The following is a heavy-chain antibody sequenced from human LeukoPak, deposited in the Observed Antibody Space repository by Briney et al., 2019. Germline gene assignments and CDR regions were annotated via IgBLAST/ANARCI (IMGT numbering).Heavy chain of an antibody. CDR1: GFSFSDHW. V-gene: IGHV3-7*01. CDR3: AREPVGGYSSGCHDY. D-gene: IGHD6-19*01. J-gene: IGHJ4*02. CDR2: IKKDGSEQ. Sequence: PGGSLRLSCVASGFSFSDHWMNWFRQAPGKGLEWVATIKKDGSEQYYVDSMKGRLTISRDNAKNSVYLQIHNLRAEDTAVYYCAREPVGGYSSGCHDYWGQGTLVTVS.